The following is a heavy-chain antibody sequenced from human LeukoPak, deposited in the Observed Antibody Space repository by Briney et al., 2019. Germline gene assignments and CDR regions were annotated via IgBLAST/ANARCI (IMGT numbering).Heavy chain of an antibody. CDR2: MRLAGSVT. CDR1: ASTFSRSY. V-gene: IGHV3-7*01. D-gene: IGHD6-6*01. Sequence: GGSLRLSCAASASTFSRSYMGWVRQAPGKGLEWVALMRLAGSVTYYVESVKGRFTISRDNTKNSLYLQMNSLRAEDTAVYYCARGIAARRNYYYYYMDVWGKGTTVTVSS. J-gene: IGHJ6*03. CDR3: ARGIAARRNYYYYYMDV.